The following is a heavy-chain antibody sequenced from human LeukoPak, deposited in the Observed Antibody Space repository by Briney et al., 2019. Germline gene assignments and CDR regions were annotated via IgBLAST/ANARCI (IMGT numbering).Heavy chain of an antibody. CDR1: GYTFTGYY. J-gene: IGHJ4*02. CDR3: ARGHTMIVVDPFDY. Sequence: ASVKVSCKASGYTFTGYYMHWVRQATGQGLEWMGWMNPNSGNTGYAQKFQGRVTMTRNTSISTAYMELSSLRSEDTAVYYCARGHTMIVVDPFDYWGQGTLVTVSS. CDR2: MNPNSGNT. V-gene: IGHV1-8*02. D-gene: IGHD3-22*01.